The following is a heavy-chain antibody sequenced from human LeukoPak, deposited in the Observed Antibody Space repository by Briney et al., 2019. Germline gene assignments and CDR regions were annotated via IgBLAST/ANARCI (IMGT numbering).Heavy chain of an antibody. CDR2: ISGSVGST. V-gene: IGHV3-23*01. Sequence: GGSLRLSCAASGFSFSSYAMTWVRQAPGKGLEWVSSISGSVGSTSYADSVKGRFTVSRDNSKDTLYLQMNSLRAEDTAVYYCARDRLIMGYCSSTSCSVSYFDYWGQGTPVTVSS. D-gene: IGHD2-2*01. CDR1: GFSFSSYA. J-gene: IGHJ4*02. CDR3: ARDRLIMGYCSSTSCSVSYFDY.